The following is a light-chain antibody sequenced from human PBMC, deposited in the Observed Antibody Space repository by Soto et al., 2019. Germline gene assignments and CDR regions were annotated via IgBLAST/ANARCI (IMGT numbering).Light chain of an antibody. CDR2: KVS. J-gene: IGKJ5*01. CDR1: QSLVHSDGIAY. V-gene: IGKV2-30*02. CDR3: MQGTHWPIT. Sequence: DVVMTQSPLSLPLTIGQPASISCRSNQSLVHSDGIAYFSWFQQRPGRSPRSVIYKVSNRDSGVPARFSGSVSGTDFALKISRVEAEDGGVYDGMQGTHWPITGCQLTRLEIK.